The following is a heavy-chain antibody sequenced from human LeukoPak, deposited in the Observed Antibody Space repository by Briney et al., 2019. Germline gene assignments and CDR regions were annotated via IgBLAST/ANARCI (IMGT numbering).Heavy chain of an antibody. CDR2: IHYSGST. Sequence: SETLSLTRTVSGGSISSSSYYWAWIRQPPGKGLEWIGSIHYSGSTYYNPSLQSRVTISIDTSKNQFSLKLRFVTAADTAVYYCARVRCSGGSCPYYYYYYYMDVWGKGTTVTVSS. CDR1: GGSISSSSYY. J-gene: IGHJ6*03. V-gene: IGHV4-39*07. D-gene: IGHD2-15*01. CDR3: ARVRCSGGSCPYYYYYYYMDV.